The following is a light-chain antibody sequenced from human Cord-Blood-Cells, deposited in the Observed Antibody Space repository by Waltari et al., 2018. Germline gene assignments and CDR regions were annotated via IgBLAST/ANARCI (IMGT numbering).Light chain of an antibody. CDR3: QQLNSYPQLT. V-gene: IGKV1-13*02. CDR1: QGISSA. Sequence: AIQLTQSPSSLSASVGDRVTITCRASQGISSALAWYQQKPGKAPMLMIYDASSLESGFPSMFGGGGSGTDFTFTISSLQPEDFATKYCQQLNSYPQLTFGGGTKVEIK. J-gene: IGKJ4*01. CDR2: DAS.